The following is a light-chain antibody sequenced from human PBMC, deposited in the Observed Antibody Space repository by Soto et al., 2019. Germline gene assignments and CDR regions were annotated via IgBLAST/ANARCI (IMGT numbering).Light chain of an antibody. V-gene: IGLV2-14*01. CDR1: SSDDGAYNF. CDR3: SSYTSSAPYV. Sequence: QSVLTQPASVSGSPGPSITISCPGTSSDDGAYNFVSWYQHHPGRAPKLIMYEVTIRPSGVSNRFSGAKSGNTASLTISGLQAEDEADYYCSSYTSSAPYVFGSGTKV. CDR2: EVT. J-gene: IGLJ1*01.